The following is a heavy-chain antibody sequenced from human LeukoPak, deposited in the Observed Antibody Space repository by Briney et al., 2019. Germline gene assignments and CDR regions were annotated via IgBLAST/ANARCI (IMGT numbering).Heavy chain of an antibody. J-gene: IGHJ1*01. Sequence: SVKVSCKASGGTFSSYAISWVQQAPGQGLEWMGRIIPIFGIANYAQKFQGRVTITADKSTSTAYMELSSLRSEDTAVYYCASSPVEYFQHWGQGTLVTVSS. CDR3: ASSPVEYFQH. CDR1: GGTFSSYA. V-gene: IGHV1-69*04. CDR2: IIPIFGIA.